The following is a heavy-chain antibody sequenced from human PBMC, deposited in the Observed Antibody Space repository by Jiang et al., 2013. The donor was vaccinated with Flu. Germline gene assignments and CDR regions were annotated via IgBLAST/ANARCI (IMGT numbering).Heavy chain of an antibody. Sequence: GAEVKKPGESLKISCKGFWIQLYQLPDRAGVRRMPGKGLEWMGIINPSDSDTKYSPSFQGHVTFSADKSINTVYLQWSSLEASDTAIYFCARNRSGYYGNAFDIWGEGTMVTVSS. CDR1: IQLYQLP. D-gene: IGHD3-22*01. V-gene: IGHV5-51*01. CDR2: INPSDSDT. J-gene: IGHJ3*02. CDR3: ARNRSGYYGNAFDI.